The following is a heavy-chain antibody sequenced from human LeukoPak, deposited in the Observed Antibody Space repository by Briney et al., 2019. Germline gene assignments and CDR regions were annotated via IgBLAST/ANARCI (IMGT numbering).Heavy chain of an antibody. CDR1: GGSFSGYY. V-gene: IGHV4-34*01. Sequence: SETLSLTCAVYGGSFSGYYWSWIRQPPGKGLEWIGEINHSGSTNYNPSLKSRVTISVDTSKNQFSLKLSSVTAADTAVYYCASTAGTTGGESFDYWGQGTLVTVSS. D-gene: IGHD1-1*01. J-gene: IGHJ4*02. CDR3: ASTAGTTGGESFDY. CDR2: INHSGST.